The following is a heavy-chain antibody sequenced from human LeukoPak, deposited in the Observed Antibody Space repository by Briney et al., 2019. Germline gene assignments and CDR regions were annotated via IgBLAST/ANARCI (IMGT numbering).Heavy chain of an antibody. CDR3: VRHGLGSSWFDFDN. V-gene: IGHV5-51*01. D-gene: IGHD6-13*01. Sequence: GESLKISCKGSGSTFTTYWIGWVRQMPGKGLEWMGIIYPGDSDPRYSPSFQGQVTISADTSISTAYLQWSSLKASDSAMYYCVRHGLGSSWFDFDNWGQGTLVTVSS. CDR2: IYPGDSDP. J-gene: IGHJ4*02. CDR1: GSTFTTYW.